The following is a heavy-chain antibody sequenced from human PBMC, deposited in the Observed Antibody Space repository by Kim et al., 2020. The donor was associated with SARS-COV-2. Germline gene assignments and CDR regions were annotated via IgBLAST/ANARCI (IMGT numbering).Heavy chain of an antibody. CDR2: ISGSGGST. D-gene: IGHD1-26*01. J-gene: IGHJ4*02. CDR1: GFTFSSYA. V-gene: IGHV3-23*01. CDR3: AKDSLVRSGSYYGGYSFDY. Sequence: GGSLRLSCAASGFTFSSYAMSWVRQAPGKGLEWVSAISGSGGSTYYADSVKGRFTISRDNSKNTLYLQMNSLRAGDTAVYYCAKDSLVRSGSYYGGYSFDYWGQGALVTVSS.